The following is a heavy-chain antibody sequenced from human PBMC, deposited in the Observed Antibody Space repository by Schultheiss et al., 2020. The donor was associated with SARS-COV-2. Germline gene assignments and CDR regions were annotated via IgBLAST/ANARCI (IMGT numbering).Heavy chain of an antibody. Sequence: GGSLRLSCAASGFTFNSAWMHWVRQAPGKGLVWVSRINSDGSSTSYADSVKGRFTISRDNAKNSLYLQMNSLRAEDTAVYYCARNAARLITRAQFDYWGQGTLVTVSS. CDR1: GFTFNSAW. CDR3: ARNAARLITRAQFDY. D-gene: IGHD6-6*01. CDR2: INSDGSST. J-gene: IGHJ4*02. V-gene: IGHV3-74*01.